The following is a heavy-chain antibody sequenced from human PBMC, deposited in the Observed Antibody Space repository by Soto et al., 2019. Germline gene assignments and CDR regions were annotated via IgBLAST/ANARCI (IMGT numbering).Heavy chain of an antibody. CDR3: AKDVLRILEWLAFYGMDV. V-gene: IGHV3-30*18. Sequence: GGSLRLSCAASGFTFSSYGMHWVRQAPGKGLEWVAVISYDGSNKYYADSVKGRFTISRDNSKNTLYLQMNSLRAEDTAVYYCAKDVLRILEWLAFYGMDVWGQGTTVTVYS. CDR2: ISYDGSNK. J-gene: IGHJ6*02. CDR1: GFTFSSYG. D-gene: IGHD3-3*01.